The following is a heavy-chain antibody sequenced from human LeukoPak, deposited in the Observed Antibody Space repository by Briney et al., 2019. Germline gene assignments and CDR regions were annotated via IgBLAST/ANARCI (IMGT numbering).Heavy chain of an antibody. CDR3: ARSREEDYYYYGMDV. J-gene: IGHJ6*02. CDR2: IIPIFGTA. D-gene: IGHD1-26*01. V-gene: IGHV1-69*13. Sequence: SVKVSYKASGGTFSSYAISWVRQAPGQGLEWMGGIIPIFGTANYAQKFQGRVTITADESTSTAYMELSSLRSEDTAVYYCARSREEDYYYYGMDVWGQGTTVSVSS. CDR1: GGTFSSYA.